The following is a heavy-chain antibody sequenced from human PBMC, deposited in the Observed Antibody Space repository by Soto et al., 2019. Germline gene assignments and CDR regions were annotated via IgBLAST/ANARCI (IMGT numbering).Heavy chain of an antibody. CDR3: ARDLWGYCGTDCYPLDV. Sequence: PSETLSLTCTVSGGSISRYYWSWIRQPPGKGLEWIGYLYNAGSTIYNPSLKSRVTISVDMSQNQFSLKLNYVTAADKAVYYCARDLWGYCGTDCYPLDVWGQGTTVTVS. V-gene: IGHV4-59*01. CDR1: GGSISRYY. D-gene: IGHD2-21*02. J-gene: IGHJ6*02. CDR2: LYNAGST.